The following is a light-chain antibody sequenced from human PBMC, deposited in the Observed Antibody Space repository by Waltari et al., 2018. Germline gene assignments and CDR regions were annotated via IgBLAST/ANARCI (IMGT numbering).Light chain of an antibody. V-gene: IGKV1-9*01. CDR2: AAS. CDR3: QQLNSYPGIT. J-gene: IGKJ5*01. CDR1: QGISSY. Sequence: IQLTQSPSSLSASVGDRVTIPCRPSQGISSYLAWYQQKPGKAPKLLNYAASTLQSGVPSRCGGSGSGTYFTLTISSLQPEDFATYYWQQLNSYPGITFGQGTRLEIK.